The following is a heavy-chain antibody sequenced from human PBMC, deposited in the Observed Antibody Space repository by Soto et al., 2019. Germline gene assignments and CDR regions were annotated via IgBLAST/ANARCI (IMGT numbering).Heavy chain of an antibody. CDR2: IYYSGST. D-gene: IGHD3-3*01. J-gene: IGHJ4*02. V-gene: IGHV4-39*01. Sequence: SETLSLTCTVSGGSISSSSYYWGWIRQPPGKGLEWIGSIYYSGSTYYNPSPKSRVTISVDTSKTQFSLKLSSVTAADTAVYYCARRPNLGVVISKEGCYFDYWGQGTLVTVSS. CDR3: ARRPNLGVVISKEGCYFDY. CDR1: GGSISSSSYY.